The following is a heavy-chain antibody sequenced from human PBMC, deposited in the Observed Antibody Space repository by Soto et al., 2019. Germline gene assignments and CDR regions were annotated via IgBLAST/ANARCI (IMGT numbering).Heavy chain of an antibody. Sequence: PGGSLRLSCAASGFTFSSYAMSWVRQAPGKGLEWVGRIKSKTDGGTTDYAAPVKGRFTISRDDSKNTLYLQMNSLKTEDTAVYYCTTDHPQTTVTLGFDYWGQGTLVTVSS. CDR2: IKSKTDGGTT. V-gene: IGHV3-15*01. CDR1: GFTFSSYA. D-gene: IGHD4-17*01. CDR3: TTDHPQTTVTLGFDY. J-gene: IGHJ4*02.